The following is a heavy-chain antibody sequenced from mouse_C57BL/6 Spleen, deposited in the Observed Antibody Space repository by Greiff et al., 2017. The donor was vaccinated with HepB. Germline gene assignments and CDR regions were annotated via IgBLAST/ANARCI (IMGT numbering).Heavy chain of an antibody. J-gene: IGHJ4*01. CDR2: ISSGSSTI. CDR1: GFTFSDYG. Sequence: EVQLVESGGGLVKPGGSLKLSCAASGFTFSDYGMHWVRQAPEKGLEWVAYISSGSSTIYYADTVKGRFTISRDNAKNTLFLQMTSLRSEDTAMYYCARRDSYYYGSALYAMDYGGQGTSVTVSS. D-gene: IGHD1-1*01. CDR3: ARRDSYYYGSALYAMDY. V-gene: IGHV5-17*01.